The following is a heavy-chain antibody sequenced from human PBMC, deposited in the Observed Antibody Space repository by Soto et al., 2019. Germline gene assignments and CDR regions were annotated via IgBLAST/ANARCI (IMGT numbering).Heavy chain of an antibody. CDR1: GFTFSNAW. Sequence: EVQLVESGGGLVKPGGSLRLSCAASGFTFSNAWMSWVRQAPGKGLEWVGRIKSKTDGGTTDYAAPVKGRFTISRDDSKNTLYLQMNRLKTEDTAVYYCPSSSGWYSFDCWGQGTLVTVSS. J-gene: IGHJ4*02. V-gene: IGHV3-15*01. D-gene: IGHD6-19*01. CDR3: PSSSGWYSFDC. CDR2: IKSKTDGGTT.